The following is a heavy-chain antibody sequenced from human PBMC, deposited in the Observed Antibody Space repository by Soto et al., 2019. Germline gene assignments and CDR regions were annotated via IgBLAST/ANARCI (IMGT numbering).Heavy chain of an antibody. J-gene: IGHJ4*02. CDR2: ISGSGGST. D-gene: IGHD6-13*01. Sequence: EVQLLESGGGLVQPGGSLRLSCAASGFTFSSYAMSWVRQAPGKGLEWVSAISGSGGSTYYADSVKGRFTISRDNSKNTRYLQMNSLRAEDTAVYYCATDRLAAASTSGDLSWGQGTLVTVSS. CDR1: GFTFSSYA. V-gene: IGHV3-23*01. CDR3: ATDRLAAASTSGDLS.